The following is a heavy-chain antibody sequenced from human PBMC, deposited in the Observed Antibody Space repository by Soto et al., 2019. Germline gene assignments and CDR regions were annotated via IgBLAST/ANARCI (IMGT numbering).Heavy chain of an antibody. Sequence: EVQLVESGGGLVQPGGSLRLSCAASGFTFSTYWMSWVRQAPGKGLEWVANIKEDGSEKYYVDSVKGRFTISRDNANNSLYLQTNSLRDEDTAVYYCVRVGRWGGYWGQGTLVTVSS. D-gene: IGHD3-16*01. J-gene: IGHJ4*02. CDR2: IKEDGSEK. V-gene: IGHV3-7*03. CDR1: GFTFSTYW. CDR3: VRVGRWGGY.